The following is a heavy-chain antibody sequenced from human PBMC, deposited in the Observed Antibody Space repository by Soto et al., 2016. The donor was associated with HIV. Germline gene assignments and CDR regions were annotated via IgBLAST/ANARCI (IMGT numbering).Heavy chain of an antibody. Sequence: EVQLLESGGGLIQPGGSLRLSCAASGFTFSNYAMTWVRQAPGKGLEWVSTISGSTGNTYYTDSVKGRFTISRDNSKNTLYLQMNSLRVEDTALYYCANRSPSNGDYGPWLWDWGQGPWSPSPQ. CDR1: GFTFSNYA. CDR3: ANRSPSNGDYGPWLWD. J-gene: IGHJ1*01. D-gene: IGHD4-17*01. CDR2: ISGSTGNT. V-gene: IGHV3-23*01.